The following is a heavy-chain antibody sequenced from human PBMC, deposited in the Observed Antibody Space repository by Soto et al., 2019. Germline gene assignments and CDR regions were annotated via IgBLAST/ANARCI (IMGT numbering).Heavy chain of an antibody. CDR2: IHYTGGA. CDR3: ATHKGYFSGGSCSLDY. V-gene: IGHV4-31*03. D-gene: IGHD2-15*01. CDR1: GGSISSGGYY. J-gene: IGHJ4*02. Sequence: LSLTCTVSGGSISSGGYYWSWIRQHPGKGLEWIGYIHYTGGAYYHPSLKSRVTISVDTSKNQFSLKLSSVTAADTAVYYCATHKGYFSGGSCSLDYWGQGTLVTVSS.